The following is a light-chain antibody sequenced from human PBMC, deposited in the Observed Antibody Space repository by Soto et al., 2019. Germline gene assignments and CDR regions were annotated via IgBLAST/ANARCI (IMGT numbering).Light chain of an antibody. J-gene: IGKJ1*01. CDR2: SAS. V-gene: IGKV3-20*01. Sequence: EVVLTQSPGTLSLSPGERVTLSCRASQSVASSYLAWYQQKPGRAPRLLFYSASSRATGIPDRFSGSGSGTDFTFTISRREPEDFAVYYCHHFGSLPETFGQGTNVK. CDR3: HHFGSLPET. CDR1: QSVASSY.